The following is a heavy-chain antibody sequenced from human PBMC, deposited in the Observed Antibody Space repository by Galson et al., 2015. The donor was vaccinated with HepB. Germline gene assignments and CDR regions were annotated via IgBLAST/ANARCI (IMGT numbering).Heavy chain of an antibody. Sequence: VKVSCKASGYTFIAYYIHWMRQAPGQGLEWMGWINPKSGGTDYAQKFQGRITVTRETSNTTAYMELSSLISDDTAMYYCARAAAYSGSKAAYYYAMDVWGQGTTVTVTS. CDR3: ARAAAYSGSKAAYYYAMDV. V-gene: IGHV1-2*02. CDR2: INPKSGGT. J-gene: IGHJ6*02. CDR1: GYTFIAYY. D-gene: IGHD6-13*01.